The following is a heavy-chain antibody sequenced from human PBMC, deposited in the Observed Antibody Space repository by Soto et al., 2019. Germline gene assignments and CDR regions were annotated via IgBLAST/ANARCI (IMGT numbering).Heavy chain of an antibody. D-gene: IGHD5-18*01. CDR1: GYTLTELS. CDR2: FDPEDGDT. Sequence: QVQLVQSGAEVKKPGASVKVSCKVSGYTLTELSMHWGRQAPGKGLEWMGGFDPEDGDTIYAQKFQGRVTMTEYTSTDTAYMDLSSLRSEDTAVYYCATDSAQLWVYYFDFWGQGTLVTVSS. V-gene: IGHV1-24*01. J-gene: IGHJ4*02. CDR3: ATDSAQLWVYYFDF.